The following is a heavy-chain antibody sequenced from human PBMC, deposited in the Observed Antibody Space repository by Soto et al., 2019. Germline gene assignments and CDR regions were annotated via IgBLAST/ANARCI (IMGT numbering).Heavy chain of an antibody. CDR2: MNPNSGNT. V-gene: IGHV1-8*01. CDR3: ARGPGALMYYYDSSGYFFDY. CDR1: GGTFTSYD. D-gene: IGHD3-22*01. J-gene: IGHJ4*02. Sequence: ASVKVSCKASGGTFTSYDINWVRRATGQGLEWMGWMNPNSGNTGYAQKFQGRVTMTRNTSISTAYMELSSLRSEDTAVYYCARGPGALMYYYDSSGYFFDYWGQGTLVTVSS.